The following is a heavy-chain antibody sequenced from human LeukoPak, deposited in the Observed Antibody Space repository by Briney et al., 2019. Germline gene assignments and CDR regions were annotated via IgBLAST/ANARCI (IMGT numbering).Heavy chain of an antibody. CDR1: GGSFSGYY. V-gene: IGHV4-34*01. J-gene: IGHJ4*02. CDR3: ARVWSRGMVRGVPFDY. CDR2: INHSGST. Sequence: PSETLSLTCAVSGGSFSGYYWSWIRQPPGKGLEWIGEINHSGSTNYNPSLKSRVTISVDTSKNQFSLKLSSVTAADTAVYYCARVWSRGMVRGVPFDYWGQGTLVTVSS. D-gene: IGHD3-10*01.